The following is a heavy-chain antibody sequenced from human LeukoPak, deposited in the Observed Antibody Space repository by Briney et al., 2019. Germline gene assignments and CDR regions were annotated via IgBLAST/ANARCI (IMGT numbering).Heavy chain of an antibody. V-gene: IGHV4-4*09. CDR1: GASISNYY. D-gene: IGHD1-26*01. CDR2: IHSSGGS. Sequence: ETLSLTCTVSGASISNYYWSWIRQPPEKGLEWMGHIHSSGGSSYYPSLKSRLTLSIDTSRNQLSLKLPSVTAADTAVYFCARLGSHHDFWGQGALVTVSS. J-gene: IGHJ4*02. CDR3: ARLGSHHDF.